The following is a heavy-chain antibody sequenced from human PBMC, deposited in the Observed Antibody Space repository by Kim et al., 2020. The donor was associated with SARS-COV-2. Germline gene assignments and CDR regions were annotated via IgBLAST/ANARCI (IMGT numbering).Heavy chain of an antibody. V-gene: IGHV4-31*03. CDR2: ISYSGNS. CDR3: ARGQPLAY. J-gene: IGHJ4*02. D-gene: IGHD2-2*01. Sequence: SETLSLTCSVSGGSIRSGGKFWTWIRSHPAKGLEWIGYISYSGNSHYSPSLRRRVSISLQTSENQFSLELTSVTAADTAVYYCARGQPLAYWGQGILVTGS. CDR1: GGSIRSGGKF.